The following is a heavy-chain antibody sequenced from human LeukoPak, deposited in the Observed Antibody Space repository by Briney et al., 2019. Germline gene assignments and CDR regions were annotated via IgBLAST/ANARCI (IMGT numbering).Heavy chain of an antibody. CDR3: ARGLVNWGLAQIDY. J-gene: IGHJ4*02. V-gene: IGHV1-69*04. Sequence: SVKVSCKASGGTFSSYAISWVRQAPGQGLEWMGRIIPILGIANYAQKFQGRVTITADKSTSTAYMELSSLRSDNTAVYYCARGLVNWGLAQIDYWGQGTLVTVSS. CDR1: GGTFSSYA. CDR2: IIPILGIA. D-gene: IGHD7-27*01.